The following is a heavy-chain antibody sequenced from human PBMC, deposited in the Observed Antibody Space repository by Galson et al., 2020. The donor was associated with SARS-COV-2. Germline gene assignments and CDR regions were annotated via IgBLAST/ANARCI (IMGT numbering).Heavy chain of an antibody. Sequence: SETLSLTCTVSGSSINGYYWSWIRQPPGKGLEWIGYVYNSGSTTYNPSLKSRVTISLDTSKNQFSLKLTSVTAADTAVYFCARLGGSPRGFQHWGQGTLVTVSS. CDR3: ARLGGSPRGFQH. D-gene: IGHD1-26*01. J-gene: IGHJ1*01. V-gene: IGHV4-59*01. CDR1: GSSINGYY. CDR2: VYNSGST.